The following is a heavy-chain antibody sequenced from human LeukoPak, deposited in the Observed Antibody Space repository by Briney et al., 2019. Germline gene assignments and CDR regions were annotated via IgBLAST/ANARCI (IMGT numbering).Heavy chain of an antibody. J-gene: IGHJ4*02. Sequence: GGSLRLSCAASGFTFSSYWMSWVRQAPGKGLEWVANIRQDGSEKYYVDSVKGRFTISRDNAKNSLYLQMNSLSAEDTAVYYCARGRTVVAAAANYFDYWGQGTLVTVSS. CDR1: GFTFSSYW. D-gene: IGHD2-15*01. CDR3: ARGRTVVAAAANYFDY. CDR2: IRQDGSEK. V-gene: IGHV3-7*04.